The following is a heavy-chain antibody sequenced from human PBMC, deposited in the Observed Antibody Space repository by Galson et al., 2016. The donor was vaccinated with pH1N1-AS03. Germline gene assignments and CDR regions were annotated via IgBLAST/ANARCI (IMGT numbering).Heavy chain of an antibody. J-gene: IGHJ4*02. Sequence: SLRLSCAASGFTFSNLWMHWVRQGPGKGLVWVARVNGDGSSTTYADSVKGRFTNSRDNAKNTLYLQMTSLRAEDTAVYYCATGRGYYYEYWGQGTLVTVSS. CDR3: ATGRGYYYEY. V-gene: IGHV3-74*01. CDR1: GFTFSNLW. CDR2: VNGDGSST. D-gene: IGHD3-10*01.